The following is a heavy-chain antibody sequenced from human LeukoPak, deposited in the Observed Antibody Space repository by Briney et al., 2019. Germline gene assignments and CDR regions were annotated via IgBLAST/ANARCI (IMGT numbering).Heavy chain of an antibody. J-gene: IGHJ4*02. D-gene: IGHD1-26*01. CDR1: GFTVSSKY. CDR3: TRPGDSGSYYLSDY. Sequence: GGSLRLSCAASGFTVSSKYMSWVRQAPGKGLEWVSVIYSGGSTYYADSVKGRFTISRDNSKNTLYLQMNSLKAEDTAVYYCTRPGDSGSYYLSDYWGQGTLVTVSS. CDR2: IYSGGST. V-gene: IGHV3-53*01.